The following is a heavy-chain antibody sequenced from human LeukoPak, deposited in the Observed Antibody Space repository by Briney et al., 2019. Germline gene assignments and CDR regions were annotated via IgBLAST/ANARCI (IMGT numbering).Heavy chain of an antibody. D-gene: IGHD1-1*01. J-gene: IGHJ6*04. CDR2: IYYSGST. V-gene: IGHV4-59*08. CDR3: AKQQQNYYYYGMDV. CDR1: GGSISSYY. Sequence: PSETLSLTCTVSGGSISSYYWSWIRQPPGKGLEWIGYIYYSGSTNYNPSLKSRVTISVDTSKNQFSLKLSSVTAADTAVYYCAKQQQNYYYYGMDVWGKGTTVTVSS.